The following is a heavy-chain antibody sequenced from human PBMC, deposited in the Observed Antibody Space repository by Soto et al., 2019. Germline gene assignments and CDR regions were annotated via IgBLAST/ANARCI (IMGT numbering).Heavy chain of an antibody. CDR3: AKDSFYYDSSGATDY. CDR2: ISYDGSNK. J-gene: IGHJ4*02. CDR1: GFTFSSYG. V-gene: IGHV3-30*18. Sequence: GGSLRLSCAASGFTFSSYGVHWVRQAPGKGLEWVAVISYDGSNKYYADSVKGRFTISRDNSKNTLYLQMNSLRPEDTAVYYCAKDSFYYDSSGATDYWGQGTLVTVSS. D-gene: IGHD3-22*01.